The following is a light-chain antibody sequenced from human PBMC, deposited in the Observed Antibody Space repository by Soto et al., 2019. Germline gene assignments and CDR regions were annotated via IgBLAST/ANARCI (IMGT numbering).Light chain of an antibody. Sequence: QSVLTQPPSASGTPEQRVTISCSGSSSNIGSTHVYWFQQLPGTAPKLLVYRSDQRPSGVPDRFSGSKSDTSASLAISGLRSEDEANYYCAAWDDSLSGWVFGGGTKLTVL. J-gene: IGLJ3*02. CDR3: AAWDDSLSGWV. V-gene: IGLV1-47*01. CDR1: SSNIGSTH. CDR2: RSD.